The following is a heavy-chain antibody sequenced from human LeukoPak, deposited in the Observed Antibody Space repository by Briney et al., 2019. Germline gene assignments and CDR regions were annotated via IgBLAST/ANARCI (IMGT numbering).Heavy chain of an antibody. CDR3: ARDLYVWGSYHNDY. Sequence: SETLSLTCTVSGGSISSYYWSWIRQPAGKGLEWIGRIYTSGSTNYNPSLKSRVTMSVDTSKNQFSLKLSPVTAADTAVYYCARDLYVWGSYHNDYWGQGTLVTVSS. V-gene: IGHV4-4*07. J-gene: IGHJ4*02. CDR1: GGSISSYY. CDR2: IYTSGST. D-gene: IGHD3-16*01.